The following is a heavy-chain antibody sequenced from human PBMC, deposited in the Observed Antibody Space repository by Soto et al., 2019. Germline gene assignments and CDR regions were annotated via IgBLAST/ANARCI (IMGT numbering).Heavy chain of an antibody. Sequence: GGSLRLSCAASGFTFSSFALSWVRQAPGKGLEWVSAISGSGDGTDYADSVKGRFTISRDNSKNTLYVQMNSLRAEDTDVYYCAGPGYSSQDYWGQGALVTVSS. D-gene: IGHD5-18*01. CDR1: GFTFSSFA. V-gene: IGHV3-23*01. J-gene: IGHJ4*02. CDR2: ISGSGDGT. CDR3: AGPGYSSQDY.